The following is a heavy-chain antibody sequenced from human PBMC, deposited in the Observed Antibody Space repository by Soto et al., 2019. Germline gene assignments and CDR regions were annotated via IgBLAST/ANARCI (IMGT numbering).Heavy chain of an antibody. CDR1: GGSISSGDYY. D-gene: IGHD6-13*01. CDR2: IYYSGST. V-gene: IGHV4-30-4*01. CDR3: ARTIPGIAAAGTPNWFDP. J-gene: IGHJ5*02. Sequence: QVQLQESGPGLVKPSQTLSLTCTVSGGSISSGDYYWSWIRQPPGKGLEWIGYIYYSGSTYYNPSLKSRVTISVDTSKNQFSLKLSSVTAADTAVYYCARTIPGIAAAGTPNWFDPWGQGTLVTVSS.